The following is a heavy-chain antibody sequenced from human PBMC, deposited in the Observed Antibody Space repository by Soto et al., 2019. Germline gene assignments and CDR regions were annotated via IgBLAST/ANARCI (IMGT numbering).Heavy chain of an antibody. CDR1: GFTFSDYY. Sequence: PGGSLRLSCAASGFTFSDYYMSWIRQAPGKGLEWVSYISSSGSTIYYADSVKGRFTISRDNAKNSLYLQMNSLRAGDTAVYYCARDPLPYYYDSSGYPDYFDYWGQGTLVTVSS. J-gene: IGHJ4*02. V-gene: IGHV3-11*01. D-gene: IGHD3-22*01. CDR2: ISSSGSTI. CDR3: ARDPLPYYYDSSGYPDYFDY.